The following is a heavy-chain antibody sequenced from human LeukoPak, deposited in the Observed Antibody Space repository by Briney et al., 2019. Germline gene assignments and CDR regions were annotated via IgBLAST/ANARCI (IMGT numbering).Heavy chain of an antibody. D-gene: IGHD4-23*01. J-gene: IGHJ4*02. CDR2: VWYDGSNK. CDR1: GFTFSSYG. Sequence: GRSLRLSCAASGFTFSSYGMHWVRQAPGKGLEWVAIVWYDGSNKYYADSVKGRFTISRDNSENTLFLQMNSLRAEDTAVYYCARDLGGRGIPVYYFDYWGQGTQVTVSS. CDR3: ARDLGGRGIPVYYFDY. V-gene: IGHV3-33*01.